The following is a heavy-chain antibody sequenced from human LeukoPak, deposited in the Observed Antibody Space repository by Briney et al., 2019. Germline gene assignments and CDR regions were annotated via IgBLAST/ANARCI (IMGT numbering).Heavy chain of an antibody. CDR3: AKGGIPDDP. D-gene: IGHD2-21*01. Sequence: GGSLRLSCAASGFTFSSYSMNWVRQAPGKGLEWVAVISYDGSNKYHADSVKGRFTISRDNSKNTLYLQMNSLRVEDTAVYYCAKGGIPDDPWGQGTLVTVSS. J-gene: IGHJ5*02. CDR1: GFTFSSYS. V-gene: IGHV3-30*18. CDR2: ISYDGSNK.